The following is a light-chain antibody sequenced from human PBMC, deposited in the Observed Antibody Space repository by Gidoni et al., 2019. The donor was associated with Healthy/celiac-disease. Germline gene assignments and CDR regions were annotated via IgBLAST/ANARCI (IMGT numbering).Light chain of an antibody. CDR1: QSVSSY. V-gene: IGKV3-11*01. J-gene: IGKJ2*01. CDR3: QQRSNWPPRYT. Sequence: EIVLTQSPATLSLSPGERATLSCRVSQSVSSYLAWYQQKPGQAPSLLIYDASTRATGIPARFSGSGSGTYFTLTISSLEPEDFAVYYCQQRSNWPPRYTFGQGTKLEIK. CDR2: DAS.